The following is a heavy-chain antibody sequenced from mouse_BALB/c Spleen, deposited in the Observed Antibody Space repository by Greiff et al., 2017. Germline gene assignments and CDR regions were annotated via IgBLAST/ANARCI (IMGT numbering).Heavy chain of an antibody. V-gene: IGHV1-9*01. CDR2: ILPGSGST. Sequence: VQLQQSGAELMKPGASVKLSCKATGYTFSSYWIEWVKQRPGHGLEWIGEILPGSGSTNYNEKFKGKATFTADTSSNTAYMQLSSLTSEDSAVYYCARGGRNYAMDYWGQGTSVTVSS. CDR1: GYTFSSYW. CDR3: ARGGRNYAMDY. D-gene: IGHD1-1*01. J-gene: IGHJ4*01.